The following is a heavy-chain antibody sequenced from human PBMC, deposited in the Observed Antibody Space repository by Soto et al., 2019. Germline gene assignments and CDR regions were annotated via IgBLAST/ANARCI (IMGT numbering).Heavy chain of an antibody. Sequence: VQLLDSGGGLVQPGESLRLSCAASGFSVTTYAMSWVRQAPGKGLEWVAVISYDGSHEFYTDSVKGRFTISRDNSKNTLYLQMNSLKTEDTAMYYCAKDPKCCTIGSHFLDNWFDPWGQGTLVTVSS. CDR1: GFSVTTYA. D-gene: IGHD2-8*01. CDR3: AKDPKCCTIGSHFLDNWFDP. J-gene: IGHJ5*02. CDR2: ISYDGSHE. V-gene: IGHV3-30*04.